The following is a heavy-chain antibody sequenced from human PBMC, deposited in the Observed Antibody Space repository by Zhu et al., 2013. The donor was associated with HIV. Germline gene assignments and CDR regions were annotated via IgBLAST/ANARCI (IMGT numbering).Heavy chain of an antibody. CDR2: INPNSGGT. D-gene: IGHD3-22*01. V-gene: IGHV1-2*02. Sequence: QVQLVQSGAEVKKPGASVKVSCKASGYTFTGYYVHWVRQAPGQGLEWMGWINPNSGGTNYAQKFQGRVTMTRDTSISTAYMELSRLRSDDTAVYYCARVRPYYYDSDYYYLDPYYYYYGMDVWGPRDHGHRLL. CDR3: ARVRPYYYDSDYYYLDPYYYYYGMDV. CDR1: GYTFTGYY. J-gene: IGHJ6*02.